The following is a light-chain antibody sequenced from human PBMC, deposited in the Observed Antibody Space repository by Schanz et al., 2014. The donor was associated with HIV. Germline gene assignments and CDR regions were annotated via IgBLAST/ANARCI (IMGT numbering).Light chain of an antibody. CDR2: ANS. J-gene: IGLJ3*02. CDR1: SSNIGSVYD. V-gene: IGLV1-40*01. Sequence: QSVLTQPPSVSGGPGQRVTISCTGSSSNIGSVYDLPRPQPLPGTAPKHLIFANSDRPSGGPDRFSGSKSGTSASLAITGLQAEDEADYYCQSYDSGLSGWVFGGGTKLTVL. CDR3: QSYDSGLSGWV.